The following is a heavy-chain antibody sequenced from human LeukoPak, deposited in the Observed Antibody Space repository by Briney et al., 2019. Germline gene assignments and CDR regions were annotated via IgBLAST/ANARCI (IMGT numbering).Heavy chain of an antibody. J-gene: IGHJ4*02. CDR1: GGSFSGYY. CDR2: INHSGST. Sequence: PSETLSLTCAVYGGSFSGYYWSWIRQPPGKGLEWIGEINHSGSTNYNPSLKSRVTISVDTSKSQFSLKLSSVTAADTAVYYCARGTNLRYYYGSGSYYKRRDYFDYWGQGTLVTVSS. CDR3: ARGTNLRYYYGSGSYYKRRDYFDY. V-gene: IGHV4-34*01. D-gene: IGHD3-10*01.